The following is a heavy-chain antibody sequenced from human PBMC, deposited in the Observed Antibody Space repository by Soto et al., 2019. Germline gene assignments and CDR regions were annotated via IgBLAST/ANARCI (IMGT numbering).Heavy chain of an antibody. Sequence: GGSLRLSCAASGFIFENFGMSWVRQAPGKGLEWVSTISSNSAYIYYTDALRGRFTISRDNAKNSLHLQMNSLRAEDTAVYYCTRDASRDSSARGWFDPWGPGTLVTVSS. V-gene: IGHV3-21*01. CDR2: ISSNSAYI. D-gene: IGHD6-13*01. CDR1: GFIFENFG. CDR3: TRDASRDSSARGWFDP. J-gene: IGHJ5*02.